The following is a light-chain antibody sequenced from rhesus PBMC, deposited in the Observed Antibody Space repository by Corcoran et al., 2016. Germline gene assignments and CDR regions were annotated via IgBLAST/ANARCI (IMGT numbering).Light chain of an antibody. Sequence: QAAPTQSPSVYGSPGQSVNISCTGTSTDIGSYNRVSWYQQYPGKAPKLLIYEVTKRPSGVSDRFSGSKSGNTATLSISGLQAEDAGDYYCSSYVNHYIFGTGTRLTVL. J-gene: IGLJ1*01. CDR3: SSYVNHYI. CDR2: EVT. V-gene: IGLV2-13*03. CDR1: STDIGSYNR.